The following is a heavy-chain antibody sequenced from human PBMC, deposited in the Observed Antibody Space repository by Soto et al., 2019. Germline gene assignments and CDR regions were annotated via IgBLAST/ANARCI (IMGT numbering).Heavy chain of an antibody. J-gene: IGHJ6*02. CDR2: IWYDGSNK. V-gene: IGHV3-33*01. D-gene: IGHD6-13*01. CDR3: ARVGCSSWYHTYGYDSAMDD. Sequence: LRLACAAPGFTFSSDGMHWVRQAPGKGLEWVADIWYDGSNKYYADSVKGRFTISRDNSKNTLYLQINSLRSENTAVYDCARVGCSSWYHTYGYDSAMDDWGQGTTVTVSS. CDR1: GFTFSSDG.